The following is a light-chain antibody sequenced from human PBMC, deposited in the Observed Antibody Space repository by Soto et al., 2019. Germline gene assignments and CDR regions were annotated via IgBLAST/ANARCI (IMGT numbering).Light chain of an antibody. CDR2: AVS. CDR3: LQRNYYPVT. Sequence: VNMTLSPASRSAPACRASQGIRGDLGWFQQKPGKAPRLLIYAVSNWATGVPARFSGSGSGTDFTLTISSLEPEDFATYYCLQRNYYPVTFGEGTRLEIK. J-gene: IGKJ5*01. V-gene: IGKV3D-11*01. CDR1: QGIRGD.